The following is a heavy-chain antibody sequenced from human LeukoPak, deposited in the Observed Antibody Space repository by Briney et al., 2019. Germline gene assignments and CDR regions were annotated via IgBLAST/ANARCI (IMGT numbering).Heavy chain of an antibody. V-gene: IGHV3-66*01. CDR3: ARGGNSVDY. CDR2: IYSGT. CDR1: GFTASSNY. Sequence: GGSLRLSCAASGFTASSNYMNSVRQAPGKGLEWVSVIYSGTYYADSVKGRFTISRDNSKNTLYLQMNSLRAEDTAVYYCARGGNSVDYWGQGTLVSVSS. J-gene: IGHJ4*02. D-gene: IGHD4-23*01.